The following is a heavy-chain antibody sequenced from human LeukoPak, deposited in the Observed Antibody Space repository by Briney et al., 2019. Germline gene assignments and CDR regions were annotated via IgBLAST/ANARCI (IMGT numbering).Heavy chain of an antibody. CDR3: ASSVSLYGGYVDYYYYGMDV. Sequence: ASVKVSCKASGYTFTSYGISWVRQAPGQGLEWMGWISAYNGNTNYAQKLQGRVTMTTDTSTSTAYTELRSLRSDDTAVYYCASSVSLYGGYVDYYYYGMDVWGQGTTVTVSS. CDR1: GYTFTSYG. V-gene: IGHV1-18*01. D-gene: IGHD5-12*01. J-gene: IGHJ6*02. CDR2: ISAYNGNT.